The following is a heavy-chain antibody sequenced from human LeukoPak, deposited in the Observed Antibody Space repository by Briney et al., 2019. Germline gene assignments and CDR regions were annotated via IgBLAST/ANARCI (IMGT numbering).Heavy chain of an antibody. CDR2: IYYSGST. CDR3: ARDRYPMIVVVNQDAFDI. J-gene: IGHJ3*02. CDR1: GGSISSSSYY. V-gene: IGHV4-39*07. D-gene: IGHD3-22*01. Sequence: PSETLSLTCTVSGGSISSSSYYWGWIRQPPGKGLEWIGSIYYSGSTYYNPSLKSRVTISVDTSKNQFSLKLSSVTAADTAVYYCARDRYPMIVVVNQDAFDIWGRGTMVTVSS.